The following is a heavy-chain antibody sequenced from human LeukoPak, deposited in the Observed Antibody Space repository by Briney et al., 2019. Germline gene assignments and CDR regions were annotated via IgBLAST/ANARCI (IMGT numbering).Heavy chain of an antibody. CDR2: INHSGST. V-gene: IGHV4-34*01. J-gene: IGHJ5*02. Sequence: SETLSLTCAVYGGSFSGYYWSWIRQPPGKGLEWIGEINHSGSTNYNPSLKSRVTISVDTSKNQFSLKLSSVTAADTAVYYCARGRGLLWFGELFTLGSPNWFDPWGQGTLVTVSS. CDR1: GGSFSGYY. D-gene: IGHD3-10*01. CDR3: ARGRGLLWFGELFTLGSPNWFDP.